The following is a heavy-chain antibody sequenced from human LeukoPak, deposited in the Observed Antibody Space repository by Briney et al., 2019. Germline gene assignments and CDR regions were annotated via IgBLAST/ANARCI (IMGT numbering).Heavy chain of an antibody. J-gene: IGHJ4*02. Sequence: SETLSLTCTVSGGSISSYYWSWIRQPPGKGLEWIGYIYSSGSTNFNPSLKSRVTISVDTSRNQFSLKLSSVTAADTAVYYCARGLAAAGTSYFDYWGQGTLVTVSS. CDR1: GGSISSYY. D-gene: IGHD6-13*01. V-gene: IGHV4-59*01. CDR3: ARGLAAAGTSYFDY. CDR2: IYSSGST.